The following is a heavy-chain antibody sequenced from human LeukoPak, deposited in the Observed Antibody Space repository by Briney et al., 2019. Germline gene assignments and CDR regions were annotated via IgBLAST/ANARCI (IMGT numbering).Heavy chain of an antibody. CDR1: GGTFSNLG. V-gene: IGHV1-69*01. D-gene: IGHD2-15*01. J-gene: IGHJ4*02. CDR3: TRGEDYVVEVTATTWTLFDY. CDR2: IIPIFATA. Sequence: SVKVSCKASGGTFSNLGISWVRQAPGHGLEWMGGIIPIFATATYAQKFQGRVTITADDSTSTAYMELRSLRSDDTAVYYCTRGEDYVVEVTATTWTLFDYWGQGTLVTVSP.